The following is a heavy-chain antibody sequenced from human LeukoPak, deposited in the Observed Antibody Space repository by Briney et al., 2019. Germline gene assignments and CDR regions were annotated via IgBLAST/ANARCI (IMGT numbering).Heavy chain of an antibody. V-gene: IGHV4-34*01. CDR2: INHSGST. CDR3: ARAYCGGDCYSPGNWYFDL. CDR1: GGSFSGYY. Sequence: MTSETLSLTCAVYGGSFSGYYWSWIRQPPGKGLEWIGEINHSGSTNYNPSLKSRVTISVDRSKNQFSLKLSSVTAADTAVYYCARAYCGGDCYSPGNWYFDLWGRGTLVTVSS. J-gene: IGHJ2*01. D-gene: IGHD2-21*02.